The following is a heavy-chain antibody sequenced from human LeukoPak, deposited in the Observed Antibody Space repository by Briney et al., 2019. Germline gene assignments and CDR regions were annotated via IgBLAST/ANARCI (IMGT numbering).Heavy chain of an antibody. CDR1: GFTFSSYA. CDR2: ISTSSGYI. J-gene: IGHJ4*02. Sequence: GGSLRLSCAASGFTFSSYAMSWVRQAPGKGLEWVSSISTSSGYIYYADSVKGRFTISRDNAENSLYLQMNSLRAEDTAVYYCARDLGRGYNSLAFGVWGQGTLVTVSS. V-gene: IGHV3-21*01. D-gene: IGHD5-24*01. CDR3: ARDLGRGYNSLAFGV.